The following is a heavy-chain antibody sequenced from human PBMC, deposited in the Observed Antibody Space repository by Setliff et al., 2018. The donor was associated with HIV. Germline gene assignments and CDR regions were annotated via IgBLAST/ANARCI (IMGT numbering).Heavy chain of an antibody. Sequence: ASVKVSCKASGGTFSSYGITWVRQAPGQGLEWMGMIIPMYNIPAYAQKFQGRVTMTRNTSISTAYMELSSLRSEDTAVYYCARIHDYYGSGNYAFDIWGQGTMVTVSS. J-gene: IGHJ3*02. CDR3: ARIHDYYGSGNYAFDI. CDR2: IIPMYNIP. CDR1: GGTFSSYG. D-gene: IGHD3-10*01. V-gene: IGHV1-8*02.